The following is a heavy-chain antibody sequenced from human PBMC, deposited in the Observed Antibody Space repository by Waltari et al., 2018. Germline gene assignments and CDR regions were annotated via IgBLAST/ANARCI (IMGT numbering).Heavy chain of an antibody. CDR1: GASFSAHY. CDR2: IRHPGNT. D-gene: IGHD3-3*01. CDR3: TRGGNYDFWSHRPFVDP. J-gene: IGHJ5*02. V-gene: IGHV4-34*01. Sequence: QVQLQQWGAGLLKPSETLSLTCSVSGASFSAHYWGWVRHVPWKGLEWIGQIRHPGNTNYNPSLQSRVAISIDTSRNQFSLRVFSVTAADTGLYFCTRGGNYDFWSHRPFVDPWGQGTQVTVSS.